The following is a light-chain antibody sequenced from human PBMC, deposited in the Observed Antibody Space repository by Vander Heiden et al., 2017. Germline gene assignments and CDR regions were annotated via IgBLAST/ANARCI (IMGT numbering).Light chain of an antibody. Sequence: DIVLTPSPDSLAVSLGERAPINCKPRQHVLYSSNNKNYLAWYQQKAGQPPKLLIYWASAREAGVPDGCSGSGAGKDFTLTISSVQAEDVAIYYWQQANTTPLTFGGGTKVEIK. J-gene: IGKJ4*01. CDR3: QQANTTPLT. CDR2: WAS. V-gene: IGKV4-1*01. CDR1: QHVLYSSNNKNY.